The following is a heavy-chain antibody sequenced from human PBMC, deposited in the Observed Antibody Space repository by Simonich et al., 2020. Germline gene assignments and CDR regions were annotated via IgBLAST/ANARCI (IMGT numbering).Heavy chain of an antibody. V-gene: IGHV3-7*01. CDR2: IKQDGSEK. J-gene: IGHJ6*03. Sequence: EVQLVDSGGGLVQPGGSLRLSCAASGFTFSRYWMSWVRPAPGRGLEGVANIKQDGSEKYYVDSMKSRFTISRDNAKNSLYLQMNSLRAEDTAVYYCARDGLGTAYYYYMDVWGKGTTVTVSS. CDR3: ARDGLGTAYYYYMDV. CDR1: GFTFSRYW. D-gene: IGHD7-27*01.